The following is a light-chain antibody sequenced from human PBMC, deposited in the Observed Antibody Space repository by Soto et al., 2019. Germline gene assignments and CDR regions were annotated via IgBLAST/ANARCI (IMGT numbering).Light chain of an antibody. CDR1: SSDVGGYIY. CDR3: GTWDSSLSAWV. CDR2: DNN. J-gene: IGLJ3*02. V-gene: IGLV1-51*01. Sequence: QSALTQPASVSGSPGQSITISCTGTSSDVGGYIYVSWYQQHPGKAPKLLIYDNNKRPSGIPDRFSGSKSGTSATLGITGLQTGDEADYYCGTWDSSLSAWVFGGGTKLTVL.